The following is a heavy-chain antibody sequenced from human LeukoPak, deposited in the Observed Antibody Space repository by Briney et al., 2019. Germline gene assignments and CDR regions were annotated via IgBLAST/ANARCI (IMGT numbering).Heavy chain of an antibody. CDR2: ISSSSSYI. V-gene: IGHV3-21*01. CDR3: ARGGYCSSSICYALDY. Sequence: GGPLRLSCAASGFTFSSYSMNWVRQAPGKGLEWVSSISSSSSYIYYADSVKGRFTISRDNAKNSLYLQMNSLRAEDTAVYYCARGGYCSSSICYALDYWGQGTLVTVSS. D-gene: IGHD2-2*01. J-gene: IGHJ4*02. CDR1: GFTFSSYS.